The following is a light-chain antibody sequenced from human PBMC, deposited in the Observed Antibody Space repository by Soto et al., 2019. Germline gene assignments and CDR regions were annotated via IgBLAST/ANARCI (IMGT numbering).Light chain of an antibody. CDR3: QQYGSSPPLT. CDR2: GAS. V-gene: IGKV3-20*01. CDR1: QSVSSSY. Sequence: EIVLTQSPGTLSLSPGERATISCRASQSVSSSYLAWYQQKPGQAPRLLIYGASSRATGLPDRFSGSGSGTDFTLTISRLEPEDFAVYYCQQYGSSPPLTFGGGTKVEIK. J-gene: IGKJ4*01.